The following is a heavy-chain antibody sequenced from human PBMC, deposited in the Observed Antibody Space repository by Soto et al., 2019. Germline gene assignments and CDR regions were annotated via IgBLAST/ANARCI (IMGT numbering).Heavy chain of an antibody. Sequence: SETLSLTCTVSGGSINTFYWSWVRQPAGKGLEWIGRIFSSGSTSLNPSLESRVAMSVDTSKNHFSLNLSSVTAADMAVYYCAREGPYSAYNFAHGIQLWSFDFWGQGALVTVSS. V-gene: IGHV4-4*07. CDR2: IFSSGST. CDR1: GGSINTFY. J-gene: IGHJ4*02. D-gene: IGHD5-12*01. CDR3: AREGPYSAYNFAHGIQLWSFDF.